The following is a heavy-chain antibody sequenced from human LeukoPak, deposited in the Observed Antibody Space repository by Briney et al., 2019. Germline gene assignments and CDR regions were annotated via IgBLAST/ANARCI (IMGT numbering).Heavy chain of an antibody. Sequence: QSGGSLRLSCAASGFTFSSYGMHWVRQAPGKGLEWVAVISYDGSNKYYADSVKGRFTISRDNSKNTLYLQMNSLRAEDTAVYYCARGVWLQLEGDNDYWGQGTLVTVSS. V-gene: IGHV3-30*03. CDR3: ARGVWLQLEGDNDY. J-gene: IGHJ4*02. D-gene: IGHD5-24*01. CDR1: GFTFSSYG. CDR2: ISYDGSNK.